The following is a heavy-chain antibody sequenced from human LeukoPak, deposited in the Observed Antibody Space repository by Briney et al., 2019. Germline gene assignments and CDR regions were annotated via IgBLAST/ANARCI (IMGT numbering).Heavy chain of an antibody. J-gene: IGHJ1*01. V-gene: IGHV1-18*01. CDR2: ISAYNGNT. CDR1: GYTFTSYG. Sequence: ASVKVSCKASGYTFTSYGISWVRQAPGQGLEWMGWISAYNGNTNYAQKLQGRVTMTTDTSTSTAYMELRSLRSDDTAVYYCARDKYQLLCRDYGAEYFQHWGQGTLVTVSS. CDR3: ARDKYQLLCRDYGAEYFQH. D-gene: IGHD2-2*01.